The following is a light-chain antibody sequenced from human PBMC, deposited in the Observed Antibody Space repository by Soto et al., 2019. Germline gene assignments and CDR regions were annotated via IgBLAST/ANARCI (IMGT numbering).Light chain of an antibody. V-gene: IGKV2-28*01. CDR1: QSLVHSNGYNF. CDR2: MGS. CDR3: MENLQSRT. Sequence: DIVMTQSPLYLPVTPGEPASISCRSSQSLVHSNGYNFLDWYLQKPGQSPQVLIYMGSNRASGGPDRVSGSGSGTYITLKISRVEAEDVGVYYCMENLQSRTFGQGTKVEI. J-gene: IGKJ1*01.